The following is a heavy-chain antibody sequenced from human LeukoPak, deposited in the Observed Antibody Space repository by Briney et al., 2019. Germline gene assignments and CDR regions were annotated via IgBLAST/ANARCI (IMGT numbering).Heavy chain of an antibody. CDR1: GFTFSDYY. CDR3: ARTKDFDWLSNQCYFDY. CDR2: ISSSGSTI. J-gene: IGHJ4*02. V-gene: IGHV3-11*04. D-gene: IGHD3-9*01. Sequence: GGSLRLSCAASGFTFSDYYMSWIRQAPGKGLEWVSYISSSGSTIYYADSVKGRFTISRDNAKNSLYLQMNSLRAEDTAVYYCARTKDFDWLSNQCYFDYWGQGTLVTVSP.